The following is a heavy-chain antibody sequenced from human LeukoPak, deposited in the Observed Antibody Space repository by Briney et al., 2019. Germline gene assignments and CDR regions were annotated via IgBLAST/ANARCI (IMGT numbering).Heavy chain of an antibody. J-gene: IGHJ6*03. CDR3: ARDTSGGDGEPYYYYYMDV. V-gene: IGHV3-66*02. D-gene: IGHD2-21*02. CDR1: GFTFSSYY. Sequence: GGSLRLSCAASGFTFSSYYMSWVRQAPGKGLEWVTVIYNGGSTYYADSVKGRFTISRDNSKNTPYLQMSSLRAEDTAVYYCARDTSGGDGEPYYYYYMDVWGKGTAITVSS. CDR2: IYNGGST.